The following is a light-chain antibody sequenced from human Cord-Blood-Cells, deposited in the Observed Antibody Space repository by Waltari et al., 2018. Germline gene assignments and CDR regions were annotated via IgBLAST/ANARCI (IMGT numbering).Light chain of an antibody. J-gene: IGLJ2*01. CDR1: SCDVGRHNR. V-gene: IGLV2-18*02. CDR2: EVS. Sequence: QSAPTQPPSVSGSPGQSLTIPCIGTSCDVGRHNRVSWYQQPPGTAPKLMIYEVSNRPSGVPDRFSGSKSGNTASLTISGLQAEDEADYYCSSYTSSSTLVFGGGTKLTVL. CDR3: SSYTSSSTLV.